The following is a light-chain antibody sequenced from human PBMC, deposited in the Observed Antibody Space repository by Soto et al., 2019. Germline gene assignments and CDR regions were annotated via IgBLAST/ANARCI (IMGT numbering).Light chain of an antibody. V-gene: IGKV3D-15*01. CDR2: GTS. Sequence: EVVMTQSPATLSVSPWERATLSCRASQYISKFLAWYQQRPGQAPRLLIYGTSSRATGIPDRFSGSGSGTDFTLTISSLQPEDFATYYCQQANSFPLTFGGGTKVDIK. CDR3: QQANSFPLT. J-gene: IGKJ4*01. CDR1: QYISKF.